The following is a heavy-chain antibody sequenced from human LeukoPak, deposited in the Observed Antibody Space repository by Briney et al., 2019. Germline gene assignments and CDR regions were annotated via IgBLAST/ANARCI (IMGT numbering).Heavy chain of an antibody. D-gene: IGHD2-2*01. J-gene: IGHJ6*02. Sequence: SVKVSCKASGGTFSSYAISWVRQAPGQGLGWMGRIIPILGVANYAQKFQGRVTITADKSTSTAYMELSSLRSEDCARDSGVVPAAMLGIDVWGQGTTVTVSS. V-gene: IGHV1-69*04. CDR3: VVPAAMLGIDV. CDR1: GGTFSSYA. CDR2: IIPILGVA.